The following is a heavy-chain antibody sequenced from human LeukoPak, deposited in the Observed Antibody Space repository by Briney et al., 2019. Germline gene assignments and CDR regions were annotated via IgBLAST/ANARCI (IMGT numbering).Heavy chain of an antibody. CDR2: ISAYNGNT. V-gene: IGHV1-18*01. J-gene: IGHJ6*02. D-gene: IGHD3-9*01. CDR1: GYTFTSYG. Sequence: ASVKVSCKASGYTFTSYGISWVRQAPGQGLEWMGWISAYNGNTNYAQKLQGRVTMTTDTSTSTAYMELRSLRSDDTAVYYCARDGYYDILTGYYKREYGMDVWGQGTTVTVSS. CDR3: ARDGYYDILTGYYKREYGMDV.